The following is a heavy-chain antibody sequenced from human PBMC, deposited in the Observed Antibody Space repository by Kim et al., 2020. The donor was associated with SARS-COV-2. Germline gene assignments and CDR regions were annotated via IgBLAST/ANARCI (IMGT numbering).Heavy chain of an antibody. J-gene: IGHJ4*02. Sequence: GGSLRLSCTASGFTFGDYAMSWVRQAPGKGLEWVGFIRSKAYGGTTEYAASVKGRFTISRDDSKSIAYLQMNSLKTEDTAVYYCTRDLGIVDYWGQGTLVTVSS. CDR3: TRDLGIVDY. CDR1: GFTFGDYA. CDR2: IRSKAYGGTT. V-gene: IGHV3-49*04.